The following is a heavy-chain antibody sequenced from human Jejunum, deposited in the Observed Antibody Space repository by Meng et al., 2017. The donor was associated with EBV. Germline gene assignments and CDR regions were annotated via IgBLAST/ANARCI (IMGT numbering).Heavy chain of an antibody. CDR2: IYNSEST. J-gene: IGHJ4*02. CDR3: ARDQNGSYFAY. D-gene: IGHD1-26*01. V-gene: IGHV4-61*08. CDR1: GGSGSSGGYY. Sequence: QVPLQESGPGLVKPSETLSLTCTVSGGSGSSGGYYWSWIRQPPGKGLEWIGYIYNSESTNYKSSLKSRVTISADTSKNQFSLRLSSVTAADTAVYYCARDQNGSYFAYWGQGTLVTVSS.